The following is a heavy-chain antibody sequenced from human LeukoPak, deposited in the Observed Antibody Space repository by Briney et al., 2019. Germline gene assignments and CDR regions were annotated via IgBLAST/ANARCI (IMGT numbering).Heavy chain of an antibody. Sequence: PSETLSLTCAVYGESFSGYYWSWIRQPPGKGLEWIGEINHSGSTNYNPSLKSRVTISVDTSKNQFSLKLSSVTAADTAVYYCARCPSYYLFDYWGQGTLVTVSS. CDR2: INHSGST. J-gene: IGHJ4*02. V-gene: IGHV4-34*01. CDR3: ARCPSYYLFDY. CDR1: GESFSGYY. D-gene: IGHD3-10*01.